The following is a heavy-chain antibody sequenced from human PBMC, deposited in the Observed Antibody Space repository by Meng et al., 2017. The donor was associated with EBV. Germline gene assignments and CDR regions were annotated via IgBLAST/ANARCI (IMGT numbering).Heavy chain of an antibody. Sequence: IPLKGSGPTPVKPTQPLTLTCPFSGFSLSTSGVGVGWIRQPPGKALEWLALIYWDDDKRYSPSLKSRLTITKDTSKNQVVLTMTNMDPVDTATYYCAHRRDEYSSSWYGWFDPWGQGTLVTVSS. J-gene: IGHJ5*02. CDR3: AHRRDEYSSSWYGWFDP. V-gene: IGHV2-5*02. CDR2: IYWDDDK. D-gene: IGHD6-13*01. CDR1: GFSLSTSGVG.